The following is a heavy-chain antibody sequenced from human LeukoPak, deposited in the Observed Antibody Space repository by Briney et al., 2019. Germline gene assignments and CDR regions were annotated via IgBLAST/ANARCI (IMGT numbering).Heavy chain of an antibody. V-gene: IGHV3-23*01. CDR3: AKDIPTDIVVVPAATSRGGWYFDL. J-gene: IGHJ2*01. CDR1: GFTFSRFA. CDR2: IGALGGST. Sequence: GGSLRLSCEASGFTFSRFAMTWVRQAPGKGLEWVSTIGALGGSTNYAASVKGRFTISRDNSKNTLYLQMNSLRAEDTAVYYCAKDIPTDIVVVPAATSRGGWYFDLWGRGTLVTVSS. D-gene: IGHD2-2*01.